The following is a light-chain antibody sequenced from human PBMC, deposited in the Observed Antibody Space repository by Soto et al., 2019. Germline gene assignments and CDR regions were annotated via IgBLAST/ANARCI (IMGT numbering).Light chain of an antibody. CDR1: QSVNTN. V-gene: IGKV3-11*01. J-gene: IGKJ4*01. CDR2: DAS. Sequence: EIVMSQSPATLSVSPGERATLSCRATQSVNTNLAWYQQRPGQAPRLLIYDASNRATGIPARFSGSGSGTDFTLTISSLEPEDFAVYYCQQRSNWPLTFGGGTKV. CDR3: QQRSNWPLT.